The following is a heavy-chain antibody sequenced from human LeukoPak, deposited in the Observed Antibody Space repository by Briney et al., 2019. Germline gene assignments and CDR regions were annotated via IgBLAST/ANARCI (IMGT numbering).Heavy chain of an antibody. CDR3: TRLLGYCSSISCLRGWFDP. CDR1: GYSISSGYY. Sequence: PSETLSLTCAVSGYSISSGYYWGWIRQPPGKGLEWIGSIYHSGSTYYNPSLKSRVTISVDTSKNQFSLKLSSVTAADTAVYYCTRLLGYCSSISCLRGWFDPWGQGTLVTVSS. V-gene: IGHV4-38-2*01. J-gene: IGHJ5*02. D-gene: IGHD2-2*01. CDR2: IYHSGST.